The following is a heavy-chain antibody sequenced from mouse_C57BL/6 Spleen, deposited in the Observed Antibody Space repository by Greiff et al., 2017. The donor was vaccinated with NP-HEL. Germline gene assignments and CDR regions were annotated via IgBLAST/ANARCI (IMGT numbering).Heavy chain of an antibody. CDR3: ARNSRLGYFDV. V-gene: IGHV2-2*01. J-gene: IGHJ1*03. Sequence: QVQLQQSGPGLVQPSQSLSITCTVSGFSLTSYGVHWVRQSPGKGLEWLGVIWRGGSTDYNAAFISRLSISKDNSKSQVFFKMNSLQADDTAIYYCARNSRLGYFDVWGTGTTVTVSS. CDR2: IWRGGST. CDR1: GFSLTSYG.